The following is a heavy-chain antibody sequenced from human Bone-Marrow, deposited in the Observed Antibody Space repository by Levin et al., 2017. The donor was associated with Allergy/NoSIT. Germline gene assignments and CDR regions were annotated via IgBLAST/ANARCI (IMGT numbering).Heavy chain of an antibody. Sequence: PGGSLRLSCTTSEFTFGNYVISWVRQAPGKGLEWVGFIRAKADGGSSEYAASVKDRFSISRDDTKSIAYLQMNSLKIDDLADYYYPRGFVAAWGQGTLATVSS. D-gene: IGHD6-6*01. CDR2: IRAKADGGSS. CDR3: PRGFVAA. J-gene: IGHJ5*02. CDR1: EFTFGNYV. V-gene: IGHV3-49*04.